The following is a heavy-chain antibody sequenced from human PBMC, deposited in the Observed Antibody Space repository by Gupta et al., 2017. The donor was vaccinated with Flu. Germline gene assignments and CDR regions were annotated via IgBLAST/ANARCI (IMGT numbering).Heavy chain of an antibody. CDR1: GVAFSRYG. D-gene: IGHD1-26*01. V-gene: IGHV3-30*18. CDR3: AKVGSAFDY. Sequence: QVQLVESGGGVVQPGRSLRLPWAAAGVAFSRYGMHWVRQAPGKGLEWVAVISYDGSNKYYADSVKGRFTISRDNSKNTLYLQMNSLRAEDTAVYYCAKVGSAFDYWGQGTLVTVSS. J-gene: IGHJ4*02. CDR2: ISYDGSNK.